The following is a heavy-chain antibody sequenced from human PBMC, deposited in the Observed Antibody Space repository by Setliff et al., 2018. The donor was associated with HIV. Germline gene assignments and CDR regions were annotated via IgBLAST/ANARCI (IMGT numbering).Heavy chain of an antibody. CDR2: LYGHSST. CDR3: SRLYGSGHYFAFDF. D-gene: IGHD3-10*01. J-gene: IGHJ4*02. V-gene: IGHV4-39*01. Sequence: SETLSLTCTVSGDSFSGTSYYWGWIRQPPGKGLEWIGSLYGHSSTYYTKSLRGRVTISADTSKNQFSLRLSSVTALDTAVYYCSRLYGSGHYFAFDFWGQGALVTVSS. CDR1: GDSFSGTSYY.